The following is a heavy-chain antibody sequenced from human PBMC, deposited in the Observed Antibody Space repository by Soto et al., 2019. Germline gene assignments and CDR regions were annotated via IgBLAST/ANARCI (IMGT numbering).Heavy chain of an antibody. D-gene: IGHD6-13*01. CDR3: ARDPSIAAAGGPLKWELNPLYNMDV. CDR1: GFTFSSYG. J-gene: IGHJ6*02. CDR2: IWYDGSNK. V-gene: IGHV3-33*01. Sequence: PGGSLRLSCAASGFTFSSYGMHWVRQAPGKGLEWVAVIWYDGSNKYYADSVKGRFTISRDTSEKKLYLQMNSLRAEDTAVYYCARDPSIAAAGGPLKWELNPLYNMDVWGQGTTVTVSS.